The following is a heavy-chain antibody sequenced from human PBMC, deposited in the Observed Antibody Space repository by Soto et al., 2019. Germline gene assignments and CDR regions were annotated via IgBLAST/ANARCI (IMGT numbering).Heavy chain of an antibody. CDR1: GFTFSSYS. D-gene: IGHD5-12*01. V-gene: IGHV3-21*01. CDR2: ISSSSSYI. J-gene: IGHJ5*02. CDR3: ARDDSGYSGYNP. Sequence: GGSLRLSCAASGFTFSSYSMNWVRQAPGKGLEWVSSISSSSSYIYYADSVKGRFTISRDNAKNSLYLQMNSLRAEDTAVYYCARDDSGYSGYNPWGQGTLVTVSS.